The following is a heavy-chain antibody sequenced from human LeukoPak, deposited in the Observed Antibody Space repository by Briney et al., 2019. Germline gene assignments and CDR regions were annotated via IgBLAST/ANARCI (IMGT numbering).Heavy chain of an antibody. Sequence: GRSLRLSCAASGFTFSSYAMPWVRQAPGKGLEWVAVISYDGSNKYYADSVKGRFTISRDNSKNTLYLQMNSLRAEDTAVYYCARSYYYGSGSYVNWFDPWGQGTLVTVSS. J-gene: IGHJ5*02. CDR2: ISYDGSNK. CDR3: ARSYYYGSGSYVNWFDP. D-gene: IGHD3-10*01. CDR1: GFTFSSYA. V-gene: IGHV3-30-3*01.